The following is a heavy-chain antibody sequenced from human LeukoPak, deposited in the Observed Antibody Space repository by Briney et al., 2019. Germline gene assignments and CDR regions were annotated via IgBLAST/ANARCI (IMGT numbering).Heavy chain of an antibody. J-gene: IGHJ5*02. V-gene: IGHV4-34*01. CDR1: GGSFSDYS. CDR3: ARDTMVRGVIPGGFDP. Sequence: SETLSLTCAVYGGSFSDYSWSWIRQPPGKGLEWIGEINPSGGTNHNPSLKSRVTMSVDTSKNQFSLRLSSVAAADTAVYYCARDTMVRGVIPGGFDPWGQGTLVTVSS. D-gene: IGHD3-10*01. CDR2: INPSGGT.